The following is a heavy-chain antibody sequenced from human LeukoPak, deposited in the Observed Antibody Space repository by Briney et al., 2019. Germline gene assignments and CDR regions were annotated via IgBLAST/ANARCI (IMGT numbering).Heavy chain of an antibody. CDR3: ARGLRYFDWPAGI. CDR2: ISSSSSYI. CDR1: GFTFSSYS. V-gene: IGHV3-21*01. J-gene: IGHJ3*02. Sequence: GGSLRLSCAASGFTFSSYSMNWVRQAPGKGLEWVSSISSSSSYIYYADSVKGRFTISRDNAKNSLYLQMNSLRAEDTAVYYCARGLRYFDWPAGIWGQGTMVTVSS. D-gene: IGHD3-9*01.